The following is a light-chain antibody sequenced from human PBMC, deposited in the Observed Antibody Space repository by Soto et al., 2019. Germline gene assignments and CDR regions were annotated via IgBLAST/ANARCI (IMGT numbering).Light chain of an antibody. CDR1: SSNIGGGYD. J-gene: IGLJ2*01. CDR3: QSFDSSLSRSI. CDR2: GNN. V-gene: IGLV1-40*01. Sequence: QSVLTKPPSVSGAPGQRVTISCTGSSSNIGGGYDVHWYQQLPGTAPKFLIYGNNNRPSGVPDRFSGSKSGNSASLAITGLQAEDEAYYYCQSFDSSLSRSIFGGGTKVTVL.